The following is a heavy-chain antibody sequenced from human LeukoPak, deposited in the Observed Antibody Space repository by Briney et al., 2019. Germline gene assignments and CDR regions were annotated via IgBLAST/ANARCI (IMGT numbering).Heavy chain of an antibody. CDR1: GFTFSSYA. V-gene: IGHV3-23*01. D-gene: IGHD2-2*01. CDR2: ISGSGGRT. Sequence: GGSLRLSCAASGFTFSSYAMSWVRQAPGKGLEWVLGISGSGGRTYYADSAKGRFTISRDNSKNTVHLQMNSLRAEDTAVYYCAKVIPPRPHIVVVPAALGAFDIWGQGTMVTVSS. J-gene: IGHJ3*02. CDR3: AKVIPPRPHIVVVPAALGAFDI.